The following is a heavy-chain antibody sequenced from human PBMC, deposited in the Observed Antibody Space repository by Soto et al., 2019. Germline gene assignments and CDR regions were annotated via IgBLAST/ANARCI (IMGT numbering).Heavy chain of an antibody. V-gene: IGHV1-18*04. CDR2: ISVYTGNT. Sequence: QVQLVQSGGEVTKPGASVKVACKSSGYTFTSYGVSWVRQAPGQGLEWLGWISVYTGNTKQAQKFQDMVTLTTESSTSTAYLQLRNLRSDDTAVYYCARDRCTTDKCYTHHFDVWGQGTTVTVSS. CDR3: ARDRCTTDKCYTHHFDV. D-gene: IGHD2-8*01. CDR1: GYTFTSYG. J-gene: IGHJ6*02.